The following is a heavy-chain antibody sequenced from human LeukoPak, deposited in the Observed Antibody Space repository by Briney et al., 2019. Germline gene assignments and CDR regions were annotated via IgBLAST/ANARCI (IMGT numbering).Heavy chain of an antibody. CDR1: GYSFTSYW. D-gene: IGHD1-26*01. CDR3: ARVAWSGSYSGAFDI. CDR2: IYPGDSDT. V-gene: IGHV5-51*01. J-gene: IGHJ3*02. Sequence: GESLKISCKGSGYSFTSYWIGWVRQMPGKGLEWMGIIYPGDSDTRYSPSFQGQVTISADKSISTAYLQWSSLKASDTAMYYCARVAWSGSYSGAFDIWGQGTMVTVSS.